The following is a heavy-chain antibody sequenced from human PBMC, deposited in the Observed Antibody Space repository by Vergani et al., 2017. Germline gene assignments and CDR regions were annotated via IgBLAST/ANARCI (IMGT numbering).Heavy chain of an antibody. CDR2: IIPIFGTA. CDR1: GGTFSSYA. Sequence: QVQLVQSGAEVKKPGSSVKVSCKASGGTFSSYAISWVRQAPGQGLEWMGGIIPIFGTANYAQKFQGRVTITADKSTSTDYMQLSRLGSEDTAVYYCAAVGYSYCYRFDYWGQGTLVTVSS. V-gene: IGHV1-69*06. CDR3: AAVGYSYCYRFDY. D-gene: IGHD5-18*01. J-gene: IGHJ4*02.